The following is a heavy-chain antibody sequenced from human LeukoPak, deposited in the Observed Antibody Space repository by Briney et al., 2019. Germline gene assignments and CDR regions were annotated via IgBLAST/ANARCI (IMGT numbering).Heavy chain of an antibody. D-gene: IGHD5-18*01. CDR3: ARDRRGYSYGYRYYYGMDV. Sequence: SVTVSCKASGGTFSSYAISWVRQAPGQGLEWMGGIIPIFGTANYAQKFQGRVTITADESTSTAYMELSSLRSEDTAVYYCARDRRGYSYGYRYYYGMDVWGQGTTVTVSS. CDR1: GGTFSSYA. CDR2: IIPIFGTA. J-gene: IGHJ6*02. V-gene: IGHV1-69*13.